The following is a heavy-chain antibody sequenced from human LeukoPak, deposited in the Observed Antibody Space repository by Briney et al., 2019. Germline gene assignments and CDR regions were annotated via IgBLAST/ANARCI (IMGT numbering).Heavy chain of an antibody. CDR2: INWNGGST. J-gene: IGHJ6*02. CDR1: GFTFDDYG. CDR3: AKDLSSAITSALVLDV. D-gene: IGHD3-22*01. V-gene: IGHV3-20*04. Sequence: GGSLRLSCAASGFTFDDYGMSWVRHAPGKGLEWVSGINWNGGSTGYADSVKGRFTISRDNVKNALYLQMNSLRPEDTALYYCAKDLSSAITSALVLDVWGQGTTVIVSS.